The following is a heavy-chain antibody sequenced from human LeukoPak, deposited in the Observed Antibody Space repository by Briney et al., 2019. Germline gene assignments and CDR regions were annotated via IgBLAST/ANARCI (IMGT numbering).Heavy chain of an antibody. D-gene: IGHD4-11*01. CDR1: RFPSSIYW. CDR3: GGASNSNYSTWFDP. CDR2: INSDGSST. J-gene: IGHJ5*02. V-gene: IGHV3-74*01. Sequence: GSLRLTFLDTRFPSSIYWRRGVRQAPGKGLVWVSRINSDGSSTSYADSVKGRFTISRDNAKNTLYLQMNSLRAEDTAVYYGGGASNSNYSTWFDPWGQGTLVTVSS.